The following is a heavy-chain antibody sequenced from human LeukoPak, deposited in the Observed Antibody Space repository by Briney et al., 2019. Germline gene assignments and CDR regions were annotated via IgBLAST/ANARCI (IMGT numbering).Heavy chain of an antibody. CDR3: ARERPPGDSSNWFLEGYFDI. J-gene: IGHJ4*02. Sequence: ASVKVSCKASGGTLSSYAISWVRQAPGQGLEWMGGIIPIFGTANYAQKFQGRVTITADESTRTAYMELSSLRSEDTAVYYCARERPPGDSSNWFLEGYFDIWGQGTLVTVSS. D-gene: IGHD6-13*01. V-gene: IGHV1-69*01. CDR2: IIPIFGTA. CDR1: GGTLSSYA.